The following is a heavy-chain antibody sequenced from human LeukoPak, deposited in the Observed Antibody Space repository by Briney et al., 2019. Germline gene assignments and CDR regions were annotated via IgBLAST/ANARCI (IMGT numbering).Heavy chain of an antibody. CDR3: ARGCSGGSCQYYYGMDV. CDR2: INPNSGGT. Sequence: ASVKVSCKASGYTFTCYYMHWVRQAPGQGREWMGWINPNSGGTNYAQKFQGRVTMTRDTAISTAYMELSRLRSDDTAVYYCARGCSGGSCQYYYGMDVWGQGTTVTVSS. D-gene: IGHD2-15*01. V-gene: IGHV1-2*02. J-gene: IGHJ6*02. CDR1: GYTFTCYY.